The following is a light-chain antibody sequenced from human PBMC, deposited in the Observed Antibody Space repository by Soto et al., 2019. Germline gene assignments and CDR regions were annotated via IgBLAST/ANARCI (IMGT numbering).Light chain of an antibody. CDR3: SSYTTGSTLPWV. J-gene: IGLJ1*01. V-gene: IGLV2-14*01. CDR1: SNDIGTYEY. CDR2: GVN. Sequence: QSVLTQPASVSGSPGQSITTSCTGSSNDIGTYEYVSWHQHHPGRASKLIIFGVNDRPSGISDRFSGSKSGNTASLTIFGLQLEDEAVYYCSSYTTGSTLPWVFGTGTKVTVL.